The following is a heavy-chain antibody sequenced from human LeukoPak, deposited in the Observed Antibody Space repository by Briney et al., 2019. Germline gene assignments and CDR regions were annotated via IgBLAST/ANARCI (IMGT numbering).Heavy chain of an antibody. J-gene: IGHJ3*02. V-gene: IGHV3-21*01. CDR1: GFTFSSYS. Sequence: PGGSLRLSCAASGFTFSSYSMNWVRQAPGKGLEWVSSISSSSSYIYYADSVKGRFTISRDNAKNSLYLQMNSLRAGDTAVYYCAREMDGGNPHDAFDIWGQGTMVTVSS. CDR3: AREMDGGNPHDAFDI. D-gene: IGHD4-23*01. CDR2: ISSSSSYI.